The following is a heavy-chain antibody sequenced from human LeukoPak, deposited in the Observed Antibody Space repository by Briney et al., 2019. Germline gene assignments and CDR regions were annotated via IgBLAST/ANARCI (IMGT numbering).Heavy chain of an antibody. CDR1: GFTFSSYA. CDR2: ISYDGSNK. Sequence: QPGRSLRLSCAASGFTFSSYAMHWVRQAPGKGLEWVAVISYDGSNKYYADSVKGRFTISRDNSKNTLYLQMNSLRAEDTAVYYCARLRYDGMDVWGQGTTVTVSS. CDR3: ARLRYDGMDV. V-gene: IGHV3-30-3*01. J-gene: IGHJ6*02.